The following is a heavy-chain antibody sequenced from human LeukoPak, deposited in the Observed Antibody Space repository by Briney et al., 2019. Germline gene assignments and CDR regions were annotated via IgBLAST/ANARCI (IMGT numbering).Heavy chain of an antibody. V-gene: IGHV3-9*01. CDR1: GFIFNNYA. J-gene: IGHJ4*02. CDR3: AKDNRRHYTSGPNPDSLH. CDR2: ISWNSGSI. D-gene: IGHD6-19*01. Sequence: GGSLRLSCAGSGFIFNNYAMHWVRQPPGKGLEWVYGISWNSGSIDYADSVKGRFTISRDNAKNSLYLQMNSLRVEDTAFYYCAKDNRRHYTSGPNPDSLHWGQGALATVSS.